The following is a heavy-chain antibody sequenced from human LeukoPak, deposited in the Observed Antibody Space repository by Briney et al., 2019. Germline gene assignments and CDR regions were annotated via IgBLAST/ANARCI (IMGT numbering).Heavy chain of an antibody. CDR2: ISAYNGNT. CDR1: GYTFTSYG. Sequence: ASVKVSCKASGYTFTSYGISWVRQAPGQGLEWMGWISAYNGNTNYAQKLQGRVTMTTDTSTSTAYMELRSLRSDDTAVYYCARDRREYIAAAGPPDFDYWGQGTMVTVSS. D-gene: IGHD6-13*01. V-gene: IGHV1-18*01. J-gene: IGHJ4*02. CDR3: ARDRREYIAAAGPPDFDY.